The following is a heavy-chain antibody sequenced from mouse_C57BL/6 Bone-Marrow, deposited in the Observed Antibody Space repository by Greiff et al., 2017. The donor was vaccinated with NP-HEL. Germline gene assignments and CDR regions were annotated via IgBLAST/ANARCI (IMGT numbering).Heavy chain of an antibody. CDR3: GRRSNYPAY. Sequence: QVQLQQSGAERARPGASVKLSCKASGYTFTSYGISWVKQRTGKGGEGRGEREGRSGNTYYNEKFKGKATLTADKSSSTAYMEIRSLTSEDSAVYFCGRRSNYPAYWGQGTLVTVSA. J-gene: IGHJ3*01. D-gene: IGHD2-5*01. CDR2: REGRSGNT. V-gene: IGHV1-81*01. CDR1: GYTFTSYG.